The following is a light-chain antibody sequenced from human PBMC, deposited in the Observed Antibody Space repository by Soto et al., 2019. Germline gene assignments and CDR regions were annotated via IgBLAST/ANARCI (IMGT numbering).Light chain of an antibody. Sequence: QSALTQPPSASGSPGQSVTISCTGVSTYVGGYNYVSWYQQHPDKAPKLMIYEVSKRPSGVPDRFSGSKSGHTASLTVSGLQAEDEADYYCSSYAGSNNVVFGGGTKLTDL. CDR3: SSYAGSNNVV. CDR2: EVS. J-gene: IGLJ2*01. V-gene: IGLV2-8*01. CDR1: STYVGGYNY.